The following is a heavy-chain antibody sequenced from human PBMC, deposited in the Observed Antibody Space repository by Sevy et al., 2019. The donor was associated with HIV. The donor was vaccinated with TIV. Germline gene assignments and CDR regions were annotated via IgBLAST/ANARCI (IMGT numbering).Heavy chain of an antibody. Sequence: GGSLRLSCAASGFTFNNVWMSWVRQVPGKGLEWVGRVKSKADGGTTDYAAPVKGRFTISRDDSKKTLYLQMNSLKTDDTALYYCTIDPVHFLWGQGTLVTVSS. J-gene: IGHJ4*02. V-gene: IGHV3-15*01. CDR1: GFTFNNVW. D-gene: IGHD6-6*01. CDR2: VKSKADGGTT. CDR3: TIDPVHFL.